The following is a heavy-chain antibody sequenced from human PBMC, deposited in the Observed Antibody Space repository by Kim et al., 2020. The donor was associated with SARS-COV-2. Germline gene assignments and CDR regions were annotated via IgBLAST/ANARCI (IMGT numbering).Heavy chain of an antibody. V-gene: IGHV3-23*01. Sequence: RSRFTISRENSKNPLYLQMNSLRAEDTAVYYCAKDPGNWNYGHPHYSFDYWGQGTLVTVSS. J-gene: IGHJ4*02. CDR3: AKDPGNWNYGHPHYSFDY. D-gene: IGHD1-7*01.